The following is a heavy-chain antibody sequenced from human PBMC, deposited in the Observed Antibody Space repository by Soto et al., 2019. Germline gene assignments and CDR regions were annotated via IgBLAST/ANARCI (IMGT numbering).Heavy chain of an antibody. CDR3: ARDMLYPSSSNGMDV. CDR1: GYTFTSYY. CDR2: INPSGGST. Sequence: ASVKVSCKASGYTFTSYYMHWVRQAPGQGLEWMGIINPSGGSTSYAQKFQGRVTMTRDTSTSTVYMELSSLRSEYTAVYYCARDMLYPSSSNGMDVWGQGPTVTVSS. V-gene: IGHV1-46*01. D-gene: IGHD6-6*01. J-gene: IGHJ6*02.